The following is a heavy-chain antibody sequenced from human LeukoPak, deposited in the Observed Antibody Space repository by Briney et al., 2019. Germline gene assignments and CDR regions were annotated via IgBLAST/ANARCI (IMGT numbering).Heavy chain of an antibody. J-gene: IGHJ4*02. CDR1: GFTFSSYA. Sequence: GGSLRLSCAASGFTFSSYAMSWVRQAPGKGLEWVSAISGSGGSTYYADSVKGRFTISRDNAKNSLYLQMNSLRAEDTAVYYCAKGQWFGELLGFDYWGQGTLVTVSS. D-gene: IGHD3-10*01. V-gene: IGHV3-23*01. CDR3: AKGQWFGELLGFDY. CDR2: ISGSGGST.